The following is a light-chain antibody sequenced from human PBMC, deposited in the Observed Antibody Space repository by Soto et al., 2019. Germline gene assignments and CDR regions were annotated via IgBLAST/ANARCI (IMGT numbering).Light chain of an antibody. CDR3: QQYNNWPLLT. Sequence: IVITQSPATLSVSPGERATLSCRASQSVSSNLAWYQQKPGQAPRLLIYGASTRATGIPARFSGSGSGTELTLTISSLQSEDFAVYYCQQYNNWPLLTFGGGTKVDIK. CDR2: GAS. V-gene: IGKV3D-15*01. CDR1: QSVSSN. J-gene: IGKJ4*01.